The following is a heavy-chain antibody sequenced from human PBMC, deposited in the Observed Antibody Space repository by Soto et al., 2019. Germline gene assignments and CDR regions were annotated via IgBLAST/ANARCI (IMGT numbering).Heavy chain of an antibody. J-gene: IGHJ1*01. CDR2: IFYSGDT. Sequence: SETLSLTCTVSGASVNTGDYYWSYIRQPPGKGLEWLGYIFYSGDTYYNPSLKSRATISLNTSRNQFSLTLTSVTDADTAVYYCVGTGTTDDFWGQGTLVTVSS. V-gene: IGHV4-30-4*01. CDR3: VGTGTTDDF. CDR1: GASVNTGDYY. D-gene: IGHD1-7*01.